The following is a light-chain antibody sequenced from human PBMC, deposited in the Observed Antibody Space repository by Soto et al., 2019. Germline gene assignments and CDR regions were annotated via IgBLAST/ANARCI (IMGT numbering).Light chain of an antibody. CDR1: QGIASW. J-gene: IGKJ1*01. CDR3: QQANLFPWT. Sequence: DIQMTQSPSSVSASVGDRVTITCRASQGIASWLVWYQQKPGRPPKLLIYAASSLQSGVPSRFSGSGSGTDFTLNISSLQPEDFATYYCQQANLFPWTFGQGTKVEFK. CDR2: AAS. V-gene: IGKV1-12*01.